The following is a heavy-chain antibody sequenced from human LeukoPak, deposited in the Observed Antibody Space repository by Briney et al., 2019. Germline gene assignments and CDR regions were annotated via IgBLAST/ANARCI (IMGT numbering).Heavy chain of an antibody. CDR2: ISAYNGNT. Sequence: ASVKVSCKASGYTFTSYGIRWVRQAPGQGLEWMGWISAYNGNTNYAQKLQGRVTMTTDTSTSTAYMELRSLRSDDTAVYYCARDNVVVPAAIGGPLDYWGQGTLVTVSS. CDR3: ARDNVVVPAAIGGPLDY. D-gene: IGHD2-2*02. J-gene: IGHJ4*02. CDR1: GYTFTSYG. V-gene: IGHV1-18*01.